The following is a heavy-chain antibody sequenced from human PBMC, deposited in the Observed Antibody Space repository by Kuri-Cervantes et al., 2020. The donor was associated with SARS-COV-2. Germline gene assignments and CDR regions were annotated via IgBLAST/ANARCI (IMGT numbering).Heavy chain of an antibody. CDR1: GGYISSYY. CDR3: ASHKYSSSSYFDY. Sequence: ESLKISCTVSGGYISSYYWSWIRQPPGKGLEWIGYIYYSGNTNYNHSLKSRVTISVDTSKNQFSLKLSSVTAADTAVYYCASHKYSSSSYFDYWGQGTLVTVSS. D-gene: IGHD6-6*01. J-gene: IGHJ4*02. V-gene: IGHV4-59*01. CDR2: IYYSGNT.